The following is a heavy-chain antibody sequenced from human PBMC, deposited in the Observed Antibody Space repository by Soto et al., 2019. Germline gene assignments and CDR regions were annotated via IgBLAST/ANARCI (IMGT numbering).Heavy chain of an antibody. CDR2: MYYSGTT. CDR3: AVVDSTGNWFDP. V-gene: IGHV4-39*01. D-gene: IGHD6-25*01. CDR1: GGSISSSDFY. J-gene: IGHJ5*02. Sequence: SETLSLTCTVSGGSISSSDFYWGWLRQTPGKGLEFIGSMYYSGTTYYNPSLKSRVTISVDTSKNQFTLKLISGTAADTAVYYCAVVDSTGNWFDPWGEGALVTVSS.